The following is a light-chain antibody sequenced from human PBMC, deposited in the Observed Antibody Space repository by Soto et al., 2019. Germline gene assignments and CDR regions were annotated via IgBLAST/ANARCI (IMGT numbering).Light chain of an antibody. V-gene: IGLV1-44*01. J-gene: IGLJ1*01. CDR1: SSNIGSNT. CDR2: NNN. CDR3: AVWDDSLNGLV. Sequence: QSLLTQPPSASGTPGQRVTISCSGSSSNIGSNTVNWYQQLPGTAPKLLIYNNNQRPSGVPDRFSGSKSGTSASLAISGLQGEDEADYYCAVWDDSLNGLVFGTGTKLTVL.